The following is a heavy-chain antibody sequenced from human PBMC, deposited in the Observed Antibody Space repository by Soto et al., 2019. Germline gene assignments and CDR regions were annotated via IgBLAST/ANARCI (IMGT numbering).Heavy chain of an antibody. D-gene: IGHD2-21*01. CDR1: GGTFRSYA. Sequence: QVQLVQSGAEVKKPGSSVKVSCKASGGTFRSYAISWVRQAPGQGLEWMGGIIPIFGTANYAQKFQGRVTIPADESTSTAYMELSSLRSENTAVYYCARVDSSANYYYGRDVWGQGTTVTVSS. J-gene: IGHJ6*02. CDR3: ARVDSSANYYYGRDV. CDR2: IIPIFGTA. V-gene: IGHV1-69*12.